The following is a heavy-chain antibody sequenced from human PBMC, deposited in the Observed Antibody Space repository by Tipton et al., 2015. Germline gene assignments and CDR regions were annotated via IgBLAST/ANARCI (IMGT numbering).Heavy chain of an antibody. CDR2: IYYSGST. V-gene: IGHV4-61*01. J-gene: IGHJ4*02. CDR3: AAYCAGGSCADH. D-gene: IGHD2-15*01. CDR1: GYSISSGYY. Sequence: TLSLTCDVSGYSISSGYYWSSIRQPPGKGLEWIGLIYYSGSTNYSPSLRSRVTISVDTSNNQFSLKLRSVTAEDTAVYYCAAYCAGGSCADHWGQGTLVTVSS.